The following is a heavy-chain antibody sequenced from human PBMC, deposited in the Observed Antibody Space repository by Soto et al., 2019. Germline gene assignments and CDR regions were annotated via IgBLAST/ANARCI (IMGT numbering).Heavy chain of an antibody. CDR1: GGPISTYY. CDR3: ARHSFHSSAYYYFFDF. Sequence: SETPSLPWTVSGGPISTYYWSWIRQPPRKGLEWIGYIYYSGSTYYNPSLKSRVTISVDTSKNQFSLNLSSLTAADTAVYYCARHSFHSSAYYYFFDFWGQGTPVTVSS. J-gene: IGHJ4*02. CDR2: IYYSGST. D-gene: IGHD3-22*01. V-gene: IGHV4-59*01.